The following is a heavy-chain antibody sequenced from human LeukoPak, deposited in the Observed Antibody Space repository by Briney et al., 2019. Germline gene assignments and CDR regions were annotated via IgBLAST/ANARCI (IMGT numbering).Heavy chain of an antibody. D-gene: IGHD6-13*01. Sequence: PSETLSLTCAVYGGSFSGYYWSWIRQPPGKGLEWIGEINHSGSTNYNPSLKSRVTISVDTSKNHLSLKLSSVTAADTAVYYCARFSRIAAPGFNYWGQGTLVTVSS. CDR3: ARFSRIAAPGFNY. V-gene: IGHV4-34*01. CDR1: GGSFSGYY. CDR2: INHSGST. J-gene: IGHJ4*02.